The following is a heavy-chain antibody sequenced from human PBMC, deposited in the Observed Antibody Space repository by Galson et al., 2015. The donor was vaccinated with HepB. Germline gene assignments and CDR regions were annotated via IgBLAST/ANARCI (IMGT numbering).Heavy chain of an antibody. CDR3: ARDYGSPYGLDV. CDR1: GFTVTNKY. V-gene: IGHV3-66*02. Sequence: SLRLSCAASGFTVTNKYTSWVRQAPGKGLEWVSVIYGVGSTSYADSVKGRFTISRDSSKNTVFLQMDSLTTEDTAVYYCARDYGSPYGLDVWGQGTTVTVSS. CDR2: IYGVGST. D-gene: IGHD3-10*01. J-gene: IGHJ6*02.